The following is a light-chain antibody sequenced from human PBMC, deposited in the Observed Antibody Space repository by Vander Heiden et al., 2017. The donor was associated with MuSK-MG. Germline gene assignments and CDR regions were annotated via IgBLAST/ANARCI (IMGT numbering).Light chain of an antibody. CDR3: QQPSYWPLCT. J-gene: IGKJ2*02. CDR1: QSVRSY. V-gene: IGKV3-11*01. CDR2: DAS. Sequence: EIVLTQSPATLSLSPGERATLSCRASQSVRSYLAWYQQKPGQAPRLLIYDASNRDTGIPARFSGSGYGKDFTLTISSREPEDFAVYYCQQPSYWPLCTFGQGTQMDIK.